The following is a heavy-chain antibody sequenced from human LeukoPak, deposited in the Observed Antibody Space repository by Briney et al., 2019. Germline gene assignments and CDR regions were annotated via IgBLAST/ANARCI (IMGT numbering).Heavy chain of an antibody. J-gene: IGHJ3*02. D-gene: IGHD6-13*01. V-gene: IGHV3-23*01. CDR2: ITDSGGAT. Sequence: GGSLRLSCAASGFAFTDYAISWVRQAPGKGLEWVSAITDSGGATYYADSVRGRFTISRDNSKNTLYLQMNSLRGDDTAIYYCAKAYTRSWYAAFDIWGQGTMVTISS. CDR3: AKAYTRSWYAAFDI. CDR1: GFAFTDYA.